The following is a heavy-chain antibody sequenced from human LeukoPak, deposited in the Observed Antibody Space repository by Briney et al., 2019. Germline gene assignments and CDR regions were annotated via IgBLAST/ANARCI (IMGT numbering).Heavy chain of an antibody. J-gene: IGHJ4*02. CDR1: GFTFNNFW. V-gene: IGHV3-7*04. CDR3: ARGDDFSGDH. CDR2: IHPEGNEK. D-gene: IGHD1-1*01. Sequence: GGSLRLSCAVSGFTFNNFWMSWVRQAPGRGLEWVANIHPEGNEKYHVESVKGRFTISRDNAKNSLFLQMNGLRVEDTAVYYCARGDDFSGDHWGQGTLVTVSS.